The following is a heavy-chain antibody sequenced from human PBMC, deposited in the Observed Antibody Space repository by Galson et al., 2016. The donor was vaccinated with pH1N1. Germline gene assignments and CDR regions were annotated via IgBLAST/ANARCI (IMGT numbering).Heavy chain of an antibody. J-gene: IGHJ4*02. Sequence: RLSCAASGFTFSDYWMSWVRQAPGKGLEWVANIKQDGSVKYYVDSVKGRFTISRDNAKNSLYLQMNSLRAEDTAVYYCARAVAAAGSHWGQGTLVTVSS. V-gene: IGHV3-7*01. CDR2: IKQDGSVK. CDR3: ARAVAAAGSH. CDR1: GFTFSDYW. D-gene: IGHD6-13*01.